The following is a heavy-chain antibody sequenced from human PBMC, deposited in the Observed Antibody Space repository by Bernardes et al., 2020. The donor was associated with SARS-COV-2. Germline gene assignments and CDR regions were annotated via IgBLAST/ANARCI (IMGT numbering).Heavy chain of an antibody. Sequence: GGSLKLSCAASGFPFHTYQMHWVRQAPGKGLEWVSRMNEDGRITDYADSVKGRFTIYRDNAKNTLYLQMNSLRVEDTALYYCARDFGGNSDYWGQGTLVTVSS. CDR3: ARDFGGNSDY. D-gene: IGHD3-10*01. CDR2: MNEDGRIT. V-gene: IGHV3-74*01. CDR1: GFPFHTYQ. J-gene: IGHJ4*02.